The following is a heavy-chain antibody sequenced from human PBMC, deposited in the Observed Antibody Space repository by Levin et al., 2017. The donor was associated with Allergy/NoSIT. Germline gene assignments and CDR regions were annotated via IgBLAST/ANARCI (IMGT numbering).Heavy chain of an antibody. D-gene: IGHD3-10*01. CDR1: GGTFRGYY. CDR3: ARLWFGEIVTGKYYYYGLDI. CDR2: INHAGIT. Sequence: KASETLSLTCAIYGGTFRGYYWTWIRQPPGKGLEWIGEINHAGITKYNPSLKSRATISLDTSSNQFSLNLSSVTAADTAVYYCARLWFGEIVTGKYYYYGLDIWGQGTTVTVSS. J-gene: IGHJ6*02. V-gene: IGHV4-34*01.